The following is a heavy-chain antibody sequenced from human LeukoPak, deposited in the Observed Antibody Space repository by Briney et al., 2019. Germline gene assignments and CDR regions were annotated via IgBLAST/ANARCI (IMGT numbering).Heavy chain of an antibody. Sequence: PGGSLRLSCAASGFTFSSYGMPWVRQAPGKGLEWVAVISYDGSNKYYADSVKGRFTISRDNSKNTLYLQMNSLRAEDTAVYYCARTIAATGKGLDTFDIWGQGTLVAVSS. J-gene: IGHJ3*02. V-gene: IGHV3-30*03. CDR1: GFTFSSYG. CDR3: ARTIAATGKGLDTFDI. CDR2: ISYDGSNK. D-gene: IGHD6-13*01.